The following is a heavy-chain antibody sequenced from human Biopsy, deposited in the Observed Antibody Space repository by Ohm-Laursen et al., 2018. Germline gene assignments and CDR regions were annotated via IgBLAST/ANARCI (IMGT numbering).Heavy chain of an antibody. V-gene: IGHV4-34*01. J-gene: IGHJ6*02. CDR3: VRGVDYYDPYHYYALDV. CDR2: INHSGRT. CDR1: GESFNGYY. Sequence: SDTLSLTCAVYGESFNGYYWSWIRQTPGKGLEWIGEINHSGRTNYNPSLKSRVTISLDTYKNQFSLKVRSVTAADTAVYYCVRGVDYYDPYHYYALDVWGQGTTVTVSS. D-gene: IGHD3-22*01.